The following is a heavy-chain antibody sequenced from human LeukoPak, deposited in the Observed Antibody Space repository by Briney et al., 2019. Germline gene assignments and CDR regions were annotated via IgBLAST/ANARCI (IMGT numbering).Heavy chain of an antibody. D-gene: IGHD3-22*01. J-gene: IGHJ4*02. Sequence: ASVKVSCKFSGYTLTELSMHWVRQAPGKGLEWMGGFDPEDGETIYAQKFQGRVTMTEDTSTDTAYMELSSLRSEDTAVYYCATVRPRPVGRSCYYYVSPFDYWGQGTLVTVSS. V-gene: IGHV1-24*01. CDR2: FDPEDGET. CDR3: ATVRPRPVGRSCYYYVSPFDY. CDR1: GYTLTELS.